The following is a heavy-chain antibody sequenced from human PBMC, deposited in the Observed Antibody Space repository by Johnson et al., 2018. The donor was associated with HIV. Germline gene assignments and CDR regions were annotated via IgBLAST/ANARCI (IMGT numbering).Heavy chain of an antibody. D-gene: IGHD4-11*01. CDR1: GFTFGDYA. J-gene: IGHJ3*01. CDR3: STDVTDTVTTYYNAFDV. V-gene: IGHV3-49*04. CDR2: IRSKAYGGTT. Sequence: EVQLVESGGGVVQPGGSLRLSCIGSGFTFGDYAMSWVRQAPGKGLEWVGFIRSKAYGGTTEYAASVNGRFTISRDDSKNTLYLQMNSLKTEDTAVYYCSTDVTDTVTTYYNAFDVWGQGTMVTVSS.